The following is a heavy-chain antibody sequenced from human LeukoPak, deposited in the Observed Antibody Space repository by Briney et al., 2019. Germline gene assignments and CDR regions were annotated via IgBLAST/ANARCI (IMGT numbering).Heavy chain of an antibody. CDR3: ARRGDYVDS. Sequence: GXSLRLSCAGSGFTFSNNAMNWVRQAPGKGLEWVSYISSSSSTIYYADSVRGRFTTSRDNAKNSLYLQMNSLRVEDTAVYYCARRGDYVDSWGQGTLVTVSS. CDR2: ISSSSSTI. J-gene: IGHJ4*02. CDR1: GFTFSNNA. V-gene: IGHV3-48*01.